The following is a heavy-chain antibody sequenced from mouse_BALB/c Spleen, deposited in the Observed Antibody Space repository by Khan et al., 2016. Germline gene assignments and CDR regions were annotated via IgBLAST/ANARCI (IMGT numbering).Heavy chain of an antibody. D-gene: IGHD2-3*01. V-gene: IGHV3-1*02. Sequence: EVQLQESGPDLVKPSQSLSLTCTVTGYSIISGYGWHWIRQFPGNKLEWMGNIYYSGSINYNPSLKSRISITRDTSKNQFFLQLNSVTTEDTATXYWARHGVSDGYFGGALDYWGQGTSVTVSS. J-gene: IGHJ4*01. CDR2: IYYSGSI. CDR1: GYSIISGYG. CDR3: ARHGVSDGYFGGALDY.